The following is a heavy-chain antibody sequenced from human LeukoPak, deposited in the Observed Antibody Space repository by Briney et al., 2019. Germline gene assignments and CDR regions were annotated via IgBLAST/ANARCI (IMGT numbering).Heavy chain of an antibody. Sequence: PGGSLRLSSAASGFTFSSYAMTWVRQAPGKGPEWVSAISDRDGSTYYADSVKGRFTISRDNSKNTLYLQMNSLRAEDTAVYYCAKGYRGNYDYWGQGTLVTVSS. CDR1: GFTFSSYA. CDR2: ISDRDGST. CDR3: AKGYRGNYDY. J-gene: IGHJ4*02. D-gene: IGHD1-26*01. V-gene: IGHV3-23*01.